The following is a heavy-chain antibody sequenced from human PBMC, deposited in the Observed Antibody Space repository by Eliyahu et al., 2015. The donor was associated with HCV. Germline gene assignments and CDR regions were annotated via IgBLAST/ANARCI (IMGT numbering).Heavy chain of an antibody. D-gene: IGHD6-19*01. CDR3: AKARGYSSGWSDY. Sequence: EVQLLESGGGLVQPGXSLRLSCAASGFTFSSYAMSWVRQAPGKGLEWVSAISGSGGSTYYAXXVKGRFTISRDNSKNTLYLQMNSLRAEDTAVYYCAKARGYSSGWSDYWGQGTLVTVSS. V-gene: IGHV3-23*01. CDR2: ISGSGGST. J-gene: IGHJ4*02. CDR1: GFTFSSYA.